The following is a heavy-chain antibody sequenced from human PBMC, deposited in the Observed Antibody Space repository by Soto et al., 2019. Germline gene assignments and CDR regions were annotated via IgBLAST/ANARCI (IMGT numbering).Heavy chain of an antibody. CDR1: GGTFSSYA. Sequence: ASVKVSCKASGGTFSSYAISWVRQAPGQGLEWMGGIIPIFGTANYAQKFQGRVTITADESTSTAYMELSSLRSEDTAVYYCARGEYSSSSGGYYYYYYGMDVWGQGTTVTVSS. J-gene: IGHJ6*02. CDR3: ARGEYSSSSGGYYYYYYGMDV. V-gene: IGHV1-69*13. D-gene: IGHD6-6*01. CDR2: IIPIFGTA.